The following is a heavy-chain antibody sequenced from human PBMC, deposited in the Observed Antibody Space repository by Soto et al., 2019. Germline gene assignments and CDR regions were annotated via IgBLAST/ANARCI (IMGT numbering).Heavy chain of an antibody. CDR2: IIPIFGTA. CDR1: GGTFSSYA. Sequence: ASVKVSCKASGGTFSSYAISWVRQAPGXGLEWMGGIIPIFGTANYAQKFQGRVTITADESTSTAYMELSSLRSEDTAVYYCARDGPVLRFLEWPPGAKSPFDPWGQGTLVTVSS. J-gene: IGHJ5*02. V-gene: IGHV1-69*13. D-gene: IGHD3-3*01. CDR3: ARDGPVLRFLEWPPGAKSPFDP.